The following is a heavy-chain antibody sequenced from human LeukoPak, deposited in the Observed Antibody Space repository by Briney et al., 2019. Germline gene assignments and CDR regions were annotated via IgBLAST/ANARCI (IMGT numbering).Heavy chain of an antibody. D-gene: IGHD1-26*01. CDR2: ISYSGNT. J-gene: IGHJ4*02. Sequence: SETLSLTCTVSGGSISSYYWSWVWQTPGKGLEWIGYISYSGNTNYNPSLKSRVTISLDTSKNQFSLNLTSVTAADTAVYYCARLGGSHSPHGYWGQGTLVTVSS. V-gene: IGHV4-59*08. CDR3: ARLGGSHSPHGY. CDR1: GGSISSYY.